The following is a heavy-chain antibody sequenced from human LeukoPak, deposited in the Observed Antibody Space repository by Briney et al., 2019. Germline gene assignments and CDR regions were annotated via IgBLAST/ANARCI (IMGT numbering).Heavy chain of an antibody. CDR1: GGSIGSSSYH. CDR2: IYYSGST. V-gene: IGHV4-39*01. J-gene: IGHJ1*01. D-gene: IGHD6-13*01. Sequence: KPSETLSLTCTVSGGSIGSSSYHWGWIRQPPGKGLEWIGSIYYSGSTYYNPSLKSRVTISVDTSKNQFSLKLSSVTAADTAVYYCARQYGSWYTFYFQHWGQGTLVTVSS. CDR3: ARQYGSWYTFYFQH.